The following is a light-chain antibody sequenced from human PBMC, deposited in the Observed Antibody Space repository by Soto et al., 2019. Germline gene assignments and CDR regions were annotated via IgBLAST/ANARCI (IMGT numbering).Light chain of an antibody. J-gene: IGKJ5*01. CDR2: GAS. CDR3: QQYGSSRT. CDR1: QSVSSSY. V-gene: IGKV3-20*01. Sequence: EFVLTQSPCTVSLSXGECATLAXXASQSVSSSYLAWYQQKPGQAPRLLIYGASSRATGIPDRFSGSGSGTDFTLTISRLEPEDFAVYYCQQYGSSRTFGQGTRLEIK.